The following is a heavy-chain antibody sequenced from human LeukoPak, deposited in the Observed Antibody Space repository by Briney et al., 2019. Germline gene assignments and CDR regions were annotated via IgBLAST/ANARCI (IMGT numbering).Heavy chain of an antibody. CDR2: IFPSGGEI. J-gene: IGHJ4*02. D-gene: IGHD6-13*01. V-gene: IGHV3-23*01. CDR3: ARAGPSSSWHQFDY. CDR1: GLTFSTFA. Sequence: GGSLRLSCAASGLTFSTFAMIWVRQPPGKGLEGVSSIFPSGGEIHYADSVRGRFTISRDNSKNTLYLQMNRLRAEDTAVYYCARAGPSSSWHQFDYWGQGTLVTVSS.